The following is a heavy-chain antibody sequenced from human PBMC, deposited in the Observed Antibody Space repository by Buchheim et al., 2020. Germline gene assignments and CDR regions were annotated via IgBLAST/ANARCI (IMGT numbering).Heavy chain of an antibody. CDR3: AKIITMVRGGSFDY. Sequence: QVQLVESGGGVVQPGRSLRLSCAASGFTFSSYGMHWVRQAPGKGLEWVAVISYDGSNKYYADSVKGRFTISRDNSKNTLYLQMNSLRAEDTAVYYCAKIITMVRGGSFDYWGQGTL. CDR1: GFTFSSYG. CDR2: ISYDGSNK. V-gene: IGHV3-30*18. D-gene: IGHD3-10*01. J-gene: IGHJ4*02.